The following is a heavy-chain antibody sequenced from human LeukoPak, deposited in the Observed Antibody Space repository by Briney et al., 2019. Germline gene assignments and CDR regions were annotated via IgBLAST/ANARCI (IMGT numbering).Heavy chain of an antibody. Sequence: SQTLSLTCTVSGGSISSGSYYWSWIRQPAGKGLEWIGRIYTSGITNYNPSLKSRVTISVDKSNNQFSLKLSSVTAADTAVYYCARVVRIVGHHEGYFDYWGQGTLVTVSS. D-gene: IGHD1-26*01. J-gene: IGHJ4*02. CDR2: IYTSGIT. CDR1: GGSISSGSYY. CDR3: ARVVRIVGHHEGYFDY. V-gene: IGHV4-61*02.